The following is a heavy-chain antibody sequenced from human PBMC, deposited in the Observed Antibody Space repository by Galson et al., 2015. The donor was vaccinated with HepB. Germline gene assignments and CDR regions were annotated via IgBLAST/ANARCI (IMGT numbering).Heavy chain of an antibody. CDR3: ATSAGYYDSSGYSDDAFDI. D-gene: IGHD3-22*01. CDR1: GYTFTGYY. V-gene: IGHV1-2*02. Sequence: SVKVSCKASGYTFTGYYMHWVRQAPGQGLEWMGWINPNSGGTNYAQKFQGRVTMTRDTSISTAYMELSGLRSDDTAVYYCATSAGYYDSSGYSDDAFDIWGQGTMVTVSS. CDR2: INPNSGGT. J-gene: IGHJ3*02.